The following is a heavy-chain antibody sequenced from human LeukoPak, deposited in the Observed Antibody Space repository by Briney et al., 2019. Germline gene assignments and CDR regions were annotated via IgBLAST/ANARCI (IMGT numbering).Heavy chain of an antibody. V-gene: IGHV3-30*18. CDR1: GFTFSSYG. Sequence: GRSLRLSRAASGFTFSSYGMHWVRQAPGKGLEWVAVISYDGSNKYYADSVKGRFTISRDNSKNTLYLQMNSLRAEDTAVYYCAKAGRYFDWLSLDYWGQGTLVTVSS. CDR2: ISYDGSNK. D-gene: IGHD3-9*01. CDR3: AKAGRYFDWLSLDY. J-gene: IGHJ4*02.